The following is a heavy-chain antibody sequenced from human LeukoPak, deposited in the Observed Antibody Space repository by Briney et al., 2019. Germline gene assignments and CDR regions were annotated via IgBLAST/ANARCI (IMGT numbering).Heavy chain of an antibody. CDR3: ARDESSRGDSGGYHY. J-gene: IGHJ4*02. Sequence: KTSETLSLTCAVSSPSVSCYYWAWIRQPAGKGLEWVGRVYFSGSTNYNPSLRSRVAISLAKSKNELSLTVNSVSAADTAGYDCARDESSRGDSGGYHYWGGGVLVSVSS. CDR2: VYFSGST. D-gene: IGHD3-22*01. V-gene: IGHV4-4*07. CDR1: SPSVSCYY.